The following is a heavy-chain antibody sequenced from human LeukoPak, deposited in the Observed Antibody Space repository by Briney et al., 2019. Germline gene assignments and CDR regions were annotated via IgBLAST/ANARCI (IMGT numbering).Heavy chain of an antibody. CDR3: ARVGYDILTGYYIDY. D-gene: IGHD3-9*01. J-gene: IGHJ4*02. Sequence: ASVKVSCKASGYTFTSYYMHWVRQAPGQGLEWMGIINPSGGSTSYAQKFQGRVTMTRDTSTSTVYMELSSLRSEDTAVYYCARVGYDILTGYYIDYWGQGTLVTVSS. CDR2: INPSGGST. V-gene: IGHV1-46*01. CDR1: GYTFTSYY.